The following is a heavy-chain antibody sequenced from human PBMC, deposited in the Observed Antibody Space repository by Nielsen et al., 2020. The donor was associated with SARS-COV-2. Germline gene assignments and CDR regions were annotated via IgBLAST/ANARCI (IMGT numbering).Heavy chain of an antibody. J-gene: IGHJ3*02. CDR1: GGSISSSSYY. D-gene: IGHD3-16*01. Sequence: SETLSLTCTVSGGSISSSSYYWSWIRQPPGKGLEWIGYIYYSGSTNYNPSLKSRVTISVDTSKNQFSLKLSSVTAADTAVYYCARDLGGGKEFFAFDIWGQGTMVTVSS. V-gene: IGHV4-61*01. CDR2: IYYSGST. CDR3: ARDLGGGKEFFAFDI.